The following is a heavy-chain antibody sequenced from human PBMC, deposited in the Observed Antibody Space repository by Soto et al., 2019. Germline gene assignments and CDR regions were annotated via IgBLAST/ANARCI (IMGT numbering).Heavy chain of an antibody. D-gene: IGHD3-9*01. V-gene: IGHV3-30*18. CDR3: AKVFHYNNREDNLFYP. J-gene: IGHJ5*01. CDR2: ISYDGSNK. CDR1: GVPSISYG. Sequence: GGSLRLSCAGSGVPSISYGIHWVRQAPGKGLEWVAVISYDGSNKYYADSVKGRFTISRDNSKNTLYLQMNSLRAEDTAVYYCAKVFHYNNREDNLFYPCAQGTLVTVSS.